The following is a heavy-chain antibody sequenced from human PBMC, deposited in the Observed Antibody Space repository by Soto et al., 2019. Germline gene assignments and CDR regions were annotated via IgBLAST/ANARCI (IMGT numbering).Heavy chain of an antibody. J-gene: IGHJ5*02. Sequence: ASVKVSCKAPRDTFTSYYINWVRQARGQGLEWMGVINPHGGSTAYAQKFKGRVTLTRDTSASTVYMGVSSLTSEDTAMYYCARSSGGNFGIIIEGTNWFAPWGQGTLVTVSS. CDR2: INPHGGST. CDR1: RDTFTSYY. CDR3: ARSSGGNFGIIIEGTNWFAP. D-gene: IGHD1-26*01. V-gene: IGHV1-46*01.